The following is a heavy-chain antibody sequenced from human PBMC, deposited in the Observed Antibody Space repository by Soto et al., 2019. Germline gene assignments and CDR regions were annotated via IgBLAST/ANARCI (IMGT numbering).Heavy chain of an antibody. CDR1: GLTVSRNS. CDR2: IYSGGST. CDR3: AQGNSYSLDY. V-gene: IGHV3-66*01. J-gene: IGHJ4*02. D-gene: IGHD1-26*01. Sequence: EVQLVESGGGLVQPGGSLRLSCEASGLTVSRNSMSWVRQAPGKGLEWVSVIYSGGSTYYADSVKGRFTISRDNSKNTLYLQMNSLRAEDTAVYYCAQGNSYSLDYWGQGTLVTVSS.